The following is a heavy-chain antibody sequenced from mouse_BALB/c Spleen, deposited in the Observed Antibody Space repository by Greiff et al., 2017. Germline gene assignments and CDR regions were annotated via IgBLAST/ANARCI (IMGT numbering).Heavy chain of an antibody. CDR1: GFTFSDYG. CDR2: ISNLAYSI. Sequence: DVQLVESGGGLVQPGGSRKLSCAASGFTFSDYGMAWVRQAPGKGPEWVAFISNLAYSIYYADTVTGRFTISRENAKNTLYLEMSSLRSEDTAMYYCARDDGYDGGFAYWGRGTLVTVSA. CDR3: ARDDGYDGGFAY. D-gene: IGHD2-2*01. V-gene: IGHV5-15*02. J-gene: IGHJ3*01.